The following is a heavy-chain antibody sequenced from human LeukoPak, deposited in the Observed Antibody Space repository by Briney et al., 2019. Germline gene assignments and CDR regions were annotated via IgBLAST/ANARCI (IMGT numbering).Heavy chain of an antibody. CDR1: GFTFSSDE. D-gene: IGHD4-23*01. V-gene: IGHV3-48*03. CDR2: VSISGSGSTK. Sequence: GGSLRLSCAASGFTFSSDEMSGVREAPGEGLEWGSYVSISGSGSTKYYADSVKGRFTISRDNAKNSLYLQMNSLRAEDTAVYYCARVRVPVYGGNLVDYWGQGTLVTVSS. J-gene: IGHJ4*02. CDR3: ARVRVPVYGGNLVDY.